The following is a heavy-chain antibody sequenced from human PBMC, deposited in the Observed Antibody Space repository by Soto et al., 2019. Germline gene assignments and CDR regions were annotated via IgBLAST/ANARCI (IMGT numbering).Heavy chain of an antibody. D-gene: IGHD2-15*01. CDR2: IYYSGST. CDR3: ARENIVVVVAAQGDAFDI. V-gene: IGHV4-31*03. J-gene: IGHJ3*02. CDR1: GGSISSGGYY. Sequence: PSETLSLTCTVSGGSISSGGYYWSWIRQHPGKGLEWIGYIYYSGSTYYNPSLKSRVTISVDTSKNQFSLKLSSVTAADTAVYYCARENIVVVVAAQGDAFDIWGQGTMVTVSS.